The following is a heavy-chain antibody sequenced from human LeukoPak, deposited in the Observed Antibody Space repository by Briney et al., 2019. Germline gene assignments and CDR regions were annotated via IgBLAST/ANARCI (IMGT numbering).Heavy chain of an antibody. J-gene: IGHJ5*02. CDR1: GFTFSSYG. D-gene: IGHD1-26*01. CDR3: ARAPRFRLVGAPKGPFDP. CDR2: ISGSGGST. V-gene: IGHV3-23*01. Sequence: PGGSLRLSCAASGFTFSSYGMSWVRQAPGKGLEWVSAISGSGGSTYYADSVKGRFTISRDNSKNTLYLQMNSLRAEDTAVYYCARAPRFRLVGAPKGPFDPWGQGTLVTVSS.